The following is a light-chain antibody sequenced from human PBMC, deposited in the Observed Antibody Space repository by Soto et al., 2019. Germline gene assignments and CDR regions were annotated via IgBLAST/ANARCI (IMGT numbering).Light chain of an antibody. CDR3: QQYNSYSPLT. CDR2: QAS. V-gene: IGKV1-5*03. J-gene: IGKJ4*01. Sequence: DIQMTRSPSTLSASVGARATITCRASQSISSWLAWYLQKPGKAPKLLIYQASSLESGVPSRFSGSGSGTEFTLTISSLQPDDFATYYCQQYNSYSPLTFGGGTNVDIK. CDR1: QSISSW.